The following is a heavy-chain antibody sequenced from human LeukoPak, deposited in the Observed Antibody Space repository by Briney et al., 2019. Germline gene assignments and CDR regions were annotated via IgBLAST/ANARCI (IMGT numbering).Heavy chain of an antibody. CDR3: TTDTAGYDTFDF. CDR2: IKSKSDGGTT. V-gene: IGHV3-15*01. D-gene: IGHD5-12*01. J-gene: IGHJ4*02. Sequence: GGSLRLSCAASGLTFSNAWMSWVRQAPGKGLEWVGRIKSKSDGGTTDYAAPVKGRFTISRDDSKNTLYLQMNSLKTEDAAVYYCTTDTAGYDTFDFWGQGTLVTVSS. CDR1: GLTFSNAW.